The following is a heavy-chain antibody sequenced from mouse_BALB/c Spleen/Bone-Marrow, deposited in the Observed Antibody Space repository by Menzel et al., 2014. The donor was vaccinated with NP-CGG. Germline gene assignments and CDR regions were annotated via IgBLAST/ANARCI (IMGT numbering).Heavy chain of an antibody. CDR1: GYVFTNYL. CDR3: ARELGRWYFDV. Sequence: VQLQQSGAELVRPGTSVKVSCKASGYVFTNYLIEWVKQRPGQGLEWIGVINPGSGGTNYNEKFKGKATLTADKSSSTAYMQLSSLTSDDSAVYFCARELGRWYFDVWSAGTTVTVSS. D-gene: IGHD4-1*01. CDR2: INPGSGGT. J-gene: IGHJ1*01. V-gene: IGHV1-54*01.